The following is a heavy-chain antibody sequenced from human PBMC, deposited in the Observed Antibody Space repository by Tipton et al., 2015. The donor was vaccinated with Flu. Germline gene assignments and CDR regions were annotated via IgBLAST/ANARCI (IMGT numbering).Heavy chain of an antibody. J-gene: IGHJ6*02. D-gene: IGHD4-17*01. V-gene: IGHV3-21*01. Sequence: SLRLSCAASGLTFSSYSMNWVRQAPGKGLEWVSSISSSSSYIYYADSVKGRFTISRDNAKNSLYLQMNSLRAEDTAVYYCARDMTTVYYYYGMDVWGQGTTVTVSS. CDR2: ISSSSSYI. CDR1: GLTFSSYS. CDR3: ARDMTTVYYYYGMDV.